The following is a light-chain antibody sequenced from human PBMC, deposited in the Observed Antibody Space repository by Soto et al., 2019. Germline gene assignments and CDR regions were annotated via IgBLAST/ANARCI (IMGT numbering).Light chain of an antibody. CDR1: QSVLYSSNNKNH. Sequence: DIVMTQSPDSLAVSLGERATINCKSSQSVLYSSNNKNHLAWYQQKPGQPPKLIIYWASTRESGVPDRFSGSGSGTDFTLTITSLQPEDYATYYCQQSFYIPRTFGQGTKVEI. V-gene: IGKV4-1*01. CDR3: QQSFYIPRT. J-gene: IGKJ2*01. CDR2: WAS.